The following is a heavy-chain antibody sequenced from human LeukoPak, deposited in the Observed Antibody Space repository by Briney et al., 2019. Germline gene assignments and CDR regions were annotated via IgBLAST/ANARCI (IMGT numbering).Heavy chain of an antibody. CDR3: ARVSGFRVY. D-gene: IGHD3-3*01. CDR1: GFTVSSNY. V-gene: IGHV3-53*01. CDR2: LYSGGNT. J-gene: IGHJ4*02. Sequence: GGSLRLSCAASGFTVSSNYMSWVRQAPGKGLEWVSVLYSGGNTYYTDSVKGRFTISRDNSKDTLYLQMNSLRGEDTAVYYCARVSGFRVYWGQGTLVTVS.